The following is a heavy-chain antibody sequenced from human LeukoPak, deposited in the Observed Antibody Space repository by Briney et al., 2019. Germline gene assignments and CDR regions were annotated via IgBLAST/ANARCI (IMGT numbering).Heavy chain of an antibody. V-gene: IGHV3-21*01. D-gene: IGHD3-9*01. Sequence: PGGSLRLSCAASGFTFSSYSMNWVRQAPGKGLEWVSSISSSSSYIYYADSVKGRFTISRDNAKNSLYLQMNSLRAEDTAVYYCARGAGRFHVLRYFDWLFSPGLFDYWGQGTLVTVSS. CDR3: ARGAGRFHVLRYFDWLFSPGLFDY. CDR1: GFTFSSYS. J-gene: IGHJ4*02. CDR2: ISSSSSYI.